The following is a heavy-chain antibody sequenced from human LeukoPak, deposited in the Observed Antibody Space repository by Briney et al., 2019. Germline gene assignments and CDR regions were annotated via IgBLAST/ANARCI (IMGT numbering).Heavy chain of an antibody. V-gene: IGHV4-59*01. CDR1: GGSISSYY. Sequence: SETLSLTXTVSGGSISSYYWSWIRQPAGKGLEWIGYIYYSGSTNYNPSLKSRVTISVDTSKNQFSLKLSSVTAADTAVYYCARDSGYSSGWYIDYWGQGTLVTVSS. CDR2: IYYSGST. D-gene: IGHD6-19*01. CDR3: ARDSGYSSGWYIDY. J-gene: IGHJ4*02.